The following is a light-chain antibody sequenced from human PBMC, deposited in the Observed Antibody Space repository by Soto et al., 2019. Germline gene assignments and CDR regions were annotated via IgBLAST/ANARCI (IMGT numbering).Light chain of an antibody. J-gene: IGKJ5*01. V-gene: IGKV1-13*02. CDR1: QAIRGA. CDR3: QQSLSYPIT. Sequence: AIQVTQSPSSLSASVGDRVTITCRASQAIRGALAWYQQKPGKPPKLLIYDVSSLQSGVPSRFSGSGSGTEFTLTISSLQPEDFGTYYCQQSLSYPITFGHGTLLEIK. CDR2: DVS.